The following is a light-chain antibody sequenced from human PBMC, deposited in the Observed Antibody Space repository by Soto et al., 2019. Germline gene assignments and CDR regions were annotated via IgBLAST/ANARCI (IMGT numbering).Light chain of an antibody. CDR3: AAWDDSLYVV. V-gene: IGLV1-47*01. J-gene: IGLJ2*01. CDR1: SSNIGSNY. CDR2: RNN. Sequence: QSVLTQPPSASGTPGQRVTISCSGSSSNIGSNYVYWYQQLPGTAPKLLIYRNNQRPSGVPDRFSGSKSSTSASLAISGLRSEDEADYYCAAWDDSLYVVFGGGTKLTVL.